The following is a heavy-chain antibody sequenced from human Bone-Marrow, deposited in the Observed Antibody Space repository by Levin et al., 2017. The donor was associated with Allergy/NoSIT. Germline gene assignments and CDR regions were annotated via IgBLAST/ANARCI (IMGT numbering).Heavy chain of an antibody. J-gene: IGHJ5*02. Sequence: GGSLRLSCAASGFTFSSHSMSWVRQAPGKGLEWVANIKEDGSVQYKVDSVKGRFTISRDNAKNSLYVQMNSLTAEDTAVYYCARYSTTWGWLDLWGQGTLVTVSS. D-gene: IGHD6-13*01. V-gene: IGHV3-7*01. CDR2: IKEDGSVQ. CDR1: GFTFSSHS. CDR3: ARYSTTWGWLDL.